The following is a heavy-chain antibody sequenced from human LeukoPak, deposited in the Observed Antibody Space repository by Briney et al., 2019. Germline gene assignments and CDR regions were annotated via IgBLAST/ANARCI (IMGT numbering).Heavy chain of an antibody. CDR2: INAGNGNT. D-gene: IGHD6-13*01. CDR3: ARYSSSWYYWYFDL. Sequence: GASVEVSCKASGYTFTSYAMHWVRQAPGQRLEWMGWINAGNGNTKYSQKFQGRVTITRDTSASTAYMELSSLRSEDTAVYYCARYSSSWYYWYFDLWGRGTLVTVSS. CDR1: GYTFTSYA. J-gene: IGHJ2*01. V-gene: IGHV1-3*01.